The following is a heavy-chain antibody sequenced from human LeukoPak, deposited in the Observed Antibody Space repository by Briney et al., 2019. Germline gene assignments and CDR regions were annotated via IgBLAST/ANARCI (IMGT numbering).Heavy chain of an antibody. CDR3: AKIIVVVPAATDFFDY. CDR2: IRYDGSNK. D-gene: IGHD2-2*01. J-gene: IGHJ4*02. CDR1: YX. Sequence: YXMXXVRQAPGXGLEWVAFIRYDGSNKYYADSGKGRFTISRDNSKNTLYLQMYSLRAEDTAVYYCAKIIVVVPAATDFFDYWGQGTLVTVSS. V-gene: IGHV3-30*02.